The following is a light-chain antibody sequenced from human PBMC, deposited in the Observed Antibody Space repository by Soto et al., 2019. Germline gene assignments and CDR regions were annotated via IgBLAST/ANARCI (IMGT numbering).Light chain of an antibody. CDR2: EVN. V-gene: IGLV2-14*01. Sequence: QSVLTHPASVSGSPGQSITISCGGTSSDVGAYIYVSWYQQYPGKAPKLIIYEVNNRPSGVSGRFSGSKSDTTAFLTISGLQADDEADYYCSSYSDSDTRVFGGGTKVTV. CDR3: SSYSDSDTRV. J-gene: IGLJ1*01. CDR1: SSDVGAYIY.